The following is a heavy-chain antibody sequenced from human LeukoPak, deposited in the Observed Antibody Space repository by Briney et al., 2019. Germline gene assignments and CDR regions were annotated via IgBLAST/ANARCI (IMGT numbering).Heavy chain of an antibody. Sequence: ASVKVSCKASGYTFTGYYMHWVRQAPGQGLEWMGWINPNSGGTNYAQKFQGRVTMTRDTSISTAYMELSRLRSDDTAVYYCAKSFCSNAVCYAILAYWGQGTLVTVSS. V-gene: IGHV1-2*02. CDR1: GYTFTGYY. D-gene: IGHD2-8*01. J-gene: IGHJ4*02. CDR3: AKSFCSNAVCYAILAY. CDR2: INPNSGGT.